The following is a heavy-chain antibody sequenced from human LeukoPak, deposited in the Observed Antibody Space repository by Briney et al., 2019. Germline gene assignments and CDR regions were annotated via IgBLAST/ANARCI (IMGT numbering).Heavy chain of an antibody. J-gene: IGHJ5*02. CDR1: TYSFGSYA. D-gene: IGHD2-15*01. Sequence: PGGSLRLSCVASTYSFGSYAFAWVRQAPGKGLEWVSTISGRGDSVYYADFVKDRFTISRDNSKNTLYLQMNALRTEDTAVYYCARGPQYWAGAWYFDPWGQGTLVTVSS. V-gene: IGHV3-23*01. CDR3: ARGPQYWAGAWYFDP. CDR2: ISGRGDSV.